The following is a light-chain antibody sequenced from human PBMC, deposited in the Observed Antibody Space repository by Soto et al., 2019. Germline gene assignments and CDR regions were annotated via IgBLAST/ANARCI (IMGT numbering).Light chain of an antibody. CDR2: AAS. CDR3: QQYNSFPLT. J-gene: IGKJ4*01. V-gene: IGKV1-8*01. Sequence: AIRMTQSPSSLSASTGDRVTITCRASQGISSRLAWYQEKPGKAPRLLIYAASNLQSGVPSRFSGSGSGTDFTLTISSLQSEDFAIYYCQQYNSFPLTFGGGTKVEIK. CDR1: QGISSR.